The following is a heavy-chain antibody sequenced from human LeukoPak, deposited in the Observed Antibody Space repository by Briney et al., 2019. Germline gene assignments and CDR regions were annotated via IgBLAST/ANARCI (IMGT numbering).Heavy chain of an antibody. CDR2: MNPNSGNT. J-gene: IGHJ4*02. Sequence: ASVKVSCKASVYTFTSYDINWVRQATGQGLEWMGWMNPNSGNTGYAQKFQGRVTMTRNTSISTAYMELSSLRSEDTAVYYCARGSYNILTGYYTGFDYWGQGTLVTVSS. V-gene: IGHV1-8*01. CDR3: ARGSYNILTGYYTGFDY. D-gene: IGHD3-9*01. CDR1: VYTFTSYD.